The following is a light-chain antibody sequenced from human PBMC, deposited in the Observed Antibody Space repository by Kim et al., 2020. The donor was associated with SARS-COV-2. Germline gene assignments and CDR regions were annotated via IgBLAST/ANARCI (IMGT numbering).Light chain of an antibody. Sequence: DIQMTQSPSILSASVGDRVTITCRASQSISSWLAWYQQKPGKAPKVLIYKASNLESGVPSRFSGSGSGTEFTLTISSLQPDDFATYYCQQYKSYPYTFGQGTKLEI. CDR2: KAS. CDR3: QQYKSYPYT. V-gene: IGKV1-5*03. J-gene: IGKJ2*01. CDR1: QSISSW.